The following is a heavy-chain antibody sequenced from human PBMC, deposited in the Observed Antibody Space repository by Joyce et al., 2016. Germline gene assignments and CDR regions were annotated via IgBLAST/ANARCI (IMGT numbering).Heavy chain of an antibody. CDR3: AKDRSSGLIHSVFDY. CDR1: GFTFNSFG. V-gene: IGHV3-30*18. J-gene: IGHJ4*02. CDR2: RSYDGSNK. Sequence: QVQLVESGGGVVQPGRSLRLSCAASGFTFNSFGIHWVRQAPAKGLGWVALRSYDGSNKFYADSVKGRFTISRDNSKNTLYLQMKSLRAEDTALYYCAKDRSSGLIHSVFDYWGQGTLVTVSS. D-gene: IGHD6-19*01.